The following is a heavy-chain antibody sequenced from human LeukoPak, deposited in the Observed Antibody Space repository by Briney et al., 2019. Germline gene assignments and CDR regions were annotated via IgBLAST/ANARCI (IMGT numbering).Heavy chain of an antibody. Sequence: GGSLRLSCAASGFTFSSYAMSWVRQAPGKGLEWVSAISGSGGSTYYADSVKGRFTISRDNSKNTLYLQMNSLRAEDTAVYYCAKGGGGVVVRNRHDYRGQGTLVTVSS. V-gene: IGHV3-23*01. CDR1: GFTFSSYA. D-gene: IGHD2-2*01. CDR2: ISGSGGST. CDR3: AKGGGGVVVRNRHDY. J-gene: IGHJ4*02.